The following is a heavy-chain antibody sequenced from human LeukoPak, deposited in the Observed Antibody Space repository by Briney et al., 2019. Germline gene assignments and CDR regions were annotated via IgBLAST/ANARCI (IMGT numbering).Heavy chain of an antibody. J-gene: IGHJ4*02. Sequence: PSETLSLTCAVYGGSFSGYYWSGIRQPPGKGLEWIGEINHSGSTNYNPSLKSRVTISVDTSKNQFSLKLSSVTAADTAVYYCARGRGPLRVKYSSSSTRGALYYFDYWGQGTLVTVSS. CDR3: ARGRGPLRVKYSSSSTRGALYYFDY. D-gene: IGHD6-6*01. CDR2: INHSGST. V-gene: IGHV4-34*01. CDR1: GGSFSGYY.